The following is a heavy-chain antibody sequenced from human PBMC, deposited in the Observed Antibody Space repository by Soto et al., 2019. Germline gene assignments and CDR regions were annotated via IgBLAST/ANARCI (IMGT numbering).Heavy chain of an antibody. CDR1: GFTFSSYG. D-gene: IGHD5-18*01. CDR3: AKDPWGIQLWPYFDY. Sequence: QVQLVESGGGVVQPGRSLRLSCAASGFTFSSYGMHWVRQAPGKGLEWVAVISYDGSNKYYADSVKGRFTISRDNSKNTLYLQMNSLRAEDTAVYYCAKDPWGIQLWPYFDYWGQGTLVTVSS. V-gene: IGHV3-30*18. CDR2: ISYDGSNK. J-gene: IGHJ4*02.